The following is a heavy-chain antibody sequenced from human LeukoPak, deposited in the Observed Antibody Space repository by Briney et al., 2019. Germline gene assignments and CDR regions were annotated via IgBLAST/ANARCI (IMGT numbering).Heavy chain of an antibody. J-gene: IGHJ4*02. CDR1: GFTFSSYA. CDR2: ISGSGGST. V-gene: IGHV3-23*01. Sequence: GGSLRLSCAASGFTFSSYAMSWVRQAPGKGLEWVSAISGSGGSTYYADSVKGRFTISRDNSKNTLYLKMNSLRAEDTAVYYGAKGVWVGYCSSTSCYFDYWGQGTLVTVSS. CDR3: AKGVWVGYCSSTSCYFDY. D-gene: IGHD2-2*01.